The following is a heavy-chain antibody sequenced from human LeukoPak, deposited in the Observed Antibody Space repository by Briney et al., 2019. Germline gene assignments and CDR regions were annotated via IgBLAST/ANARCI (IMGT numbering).Heavy chain of an antibody. CDR2: ISAYNGNT. CDR1: GYTFTSYG. J-gene: IGHJ4*02. D-gene: IGHD2-8*01. Sequence: ASVKVSCKASGYTFTSYGISWVRQAPGQGLKWMGWISAYNGNTNYAQKLQGRVTMTTDTSTSTAYMELRSLRSDDTAVYYCARESLGYCTNGVCYGDYWGQGTLVTVSS. V-gene: IGHV1-18*01. CDR3: ARESLGYCTNGVCYGDY.